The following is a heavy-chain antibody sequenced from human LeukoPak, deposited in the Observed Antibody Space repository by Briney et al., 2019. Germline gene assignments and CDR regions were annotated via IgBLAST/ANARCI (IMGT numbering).Heavy chain of an antibody. V-gene: IGHV1-18*01. CDR3: ARGKKPGVGVAGTGYYFDP. CDR2: INPYNGNT. J-gene: IGHJ5*02. CDR1: DYTFISYG. D-gene: IGHD6-19*01. Sequence: GASVKVSCKASDYTFISYGISWVRRAPGQGLEWMGWINPYNGNTNYVQKLQGRVTMTTETSTSTAYMELRSLRSDDTAVYYCARGKKPGVGVAGTGYYFDPWGQGTLVTVSS.